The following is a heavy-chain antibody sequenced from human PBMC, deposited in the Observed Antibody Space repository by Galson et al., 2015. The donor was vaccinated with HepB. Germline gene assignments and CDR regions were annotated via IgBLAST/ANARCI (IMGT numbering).Heavy chain of an antibody. V-gene: IGHV3-30*02. CDR1: GFTFSSYG. Sequence: SLRLSCAASGFTFSSYGMHWVRQAPGKGLEWVAFIRYDGSNKYYADSVKGRFTISRDNSKNTLYLQMNSLRAEDTAVYYCAKDISYSYGSRLHYYYGMDVWGQGTTVTVSS. CDR3: AKDISYSYGSRLHYYYGMDV. D-gene: IGHD5-18*01. J-gene: IGHJ6*02. CDR2: IRYDGSNK.